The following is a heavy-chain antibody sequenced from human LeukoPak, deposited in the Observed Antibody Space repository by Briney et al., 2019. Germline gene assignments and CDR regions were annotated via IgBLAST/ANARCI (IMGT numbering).Heavy chain of an antibody. V-gene: IGHV3-48*03. CDR2: IGSTGTTI. D-gene: IGHD5-12*01. J-gene: IGHJ4*02. Sequence: PGGSLRLSCAATGFSFSSYEMNWVRQAPGKGLEWVSYIGSTGTTIYYADAVKGRFTISRDNAKNLLFLQMNSLRAEDTAVYYCAKVATEGYYFDYWGQGTLVTVSS. CDR3: AKVATEGYYFDY. CDR1: GFSFSSYE.